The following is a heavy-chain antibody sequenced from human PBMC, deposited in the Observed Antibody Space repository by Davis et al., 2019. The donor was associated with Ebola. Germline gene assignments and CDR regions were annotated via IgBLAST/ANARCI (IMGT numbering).Heavy chain of an antibody. J-gene: IGHJ4*02. Sequence: GESLKISCAASGFTFSSYVMSWARQAPGKGLEWVSGITGGDSSTYYTDSVRGRFTISRDNAKNSLYLQMNSLRAEDTAVYYCARDVSVRSVGAPSRFYYWGQGTLVTVSS. V-gene: IGHV3-23*01. D-gene: IGHD1-26*01. CDR2: ITGGDSST. CDR1: GFTFSSYV. CDR3: ARDVSVRSVGAPSRFYY.